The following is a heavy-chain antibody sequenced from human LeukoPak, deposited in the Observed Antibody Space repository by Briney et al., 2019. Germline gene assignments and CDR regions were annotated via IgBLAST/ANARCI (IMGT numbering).Heavy chain of an antibody. V-gene: IGHV3-30*04. CDR3: ARDFFPAATTGDNWFDP. Sequence: GGSLRLSCAASGFTFSSYAMHWVRQAPGKGLEWVAVISYDGSNKYYADSVKGRFTISRDNSKNTLYLQMNSLRAEDTAVYYYARDFFPAATTGDNWFDPWGQGTLVTVSS. J-gene: IGHJ5*02. D-gene: IGHD2-2*01. CDR2: ISYDGSNK. CDR1: GFTFSSYA.